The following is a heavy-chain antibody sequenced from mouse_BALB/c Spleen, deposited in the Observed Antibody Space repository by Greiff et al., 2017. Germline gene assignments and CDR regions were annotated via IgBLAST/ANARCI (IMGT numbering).Heavy chain of an antibody. Sequence: EVQLVESGGGLVKPGGSLKLSCAASGFTFSSYAMSWVRQTPEKRLEWVASISSGGSTYYPDSVKGRFTISRDNARNILYLQMSSLRSEDTAMYYCAKGMVTTPWFAYWGQGTLVTVSA. J-gene: IGHJ3*01. CDR1: GFTFSSYA. D-gene: IGHD2-10*02. V-gene: IGHV5-6-5*01. CDR2: ISSGGST. CDR3: AKGMVTTPWFAY.